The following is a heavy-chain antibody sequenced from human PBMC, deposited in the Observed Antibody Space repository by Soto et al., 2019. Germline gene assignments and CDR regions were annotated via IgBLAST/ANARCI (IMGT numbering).Heavy chain of an antibody. D-gene: IGHD3-22*01. CDR2: INPKSGDT. V-gene: IGHV1-2*04. CDR3: ARDARAYYSDTTGYYYGLYFDF. Sequence: GASLKVSFKACLYTFTGYYMHWVRQAPGQGLEWLGWINPKSGDTNYAPKFRGWVTMTRDTSITTAYMELSRLRSDDTAVYYCARDARAYYSDTTGYYYGLYFDFWGQGTPVTVSS. CDR1: LYTFTGYY. J-gene: IGHJ4*02.